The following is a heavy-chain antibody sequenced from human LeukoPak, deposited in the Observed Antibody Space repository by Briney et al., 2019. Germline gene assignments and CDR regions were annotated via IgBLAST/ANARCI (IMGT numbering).Heavy chain of an antibody. J-gene: IGHJ4*02. CDR1: GFTVSRNY. D-gene: IGHD6-19*01. CDR3: ARVPRSSGWTYFDY. CDR2: IYSGGST. V-gene: IGHV3-66*01. Sequence: GGSLRLSCAASGFTVSRNYMSWVRQAPGKGLEWVSVIYSGGSTYYADSVKGRFTISRDNSKNTLYLQMNSLRAEDTAVYYCARVPRSSGWTYFDYWGQGTLVTVSS.